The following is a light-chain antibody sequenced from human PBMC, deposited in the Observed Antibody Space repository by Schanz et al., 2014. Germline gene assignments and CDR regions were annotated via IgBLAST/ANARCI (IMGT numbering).Light chain of an antibody. V-gene: IGKV1-9*01. J-gene: IGKJ4*01. CDR1: QGISSY. Sequence: IQLTQSPSSLSASVGDRVTLTCRASQGISSYLAWYQHKPGKAPKLLIYAASTLQSGVPSRFSGSGSGTDFTLTITSLQAEDVAVYYCQQYYSIPLTFGGGTKVEIK. CDR2: AAS. CDR3: QQYYSIPLT.